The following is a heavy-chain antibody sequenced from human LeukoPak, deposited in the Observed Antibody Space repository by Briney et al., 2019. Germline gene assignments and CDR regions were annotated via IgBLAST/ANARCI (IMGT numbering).Heavy chain of an antibody. J-gene: IGHJ4*02. CDR1: GFTFSSHA. CDR3: AQDVGGSYVHSDY. V-gene: IGHV3-23*01. Sequence: GGSLRLSCAASGFTFSSHAMSWVRQAPGKGLEWVSAISDSGGSTYYAASVKGRCTISRDKSKNTLYLQMNSLGAEDTALYYCAQDVGGSYVHSDYWGQGTLVTVSS. CDR2: ISDSGGST. D-gene: IGHD3-16*01.